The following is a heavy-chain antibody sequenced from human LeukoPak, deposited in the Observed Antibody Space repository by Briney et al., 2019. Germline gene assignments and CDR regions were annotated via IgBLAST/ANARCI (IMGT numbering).Heavy chain of an antibody. D-gene: IGHD5-12*01. CDR2: TRDSGVNS. J-gene: IGHJ4*02. Sequence: GGSLRLSCAASGFTLRSHDMSWVSQAPGKGLEWVAATRDSGVNSYYADSVRGRFTISRDNSQNTLYLQMDSLRAEDTALYYCAKEYSGYDFDYWGQGTLVTVSS. V-gene: IGHV3-23*01. CDR3: AKEYSGYDFDY. CDR1: GFTLRSHD.